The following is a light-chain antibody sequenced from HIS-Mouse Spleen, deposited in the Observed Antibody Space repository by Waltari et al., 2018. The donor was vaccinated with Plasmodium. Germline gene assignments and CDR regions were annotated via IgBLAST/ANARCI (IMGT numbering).Light chain of an antibody. J-gene: IGLJ1*01. CDR3: CSYAGSYTYV. V-gene: IGLV2-11*01. Sequence: QSALTQPRSVSGSPGQSVTISCTGTSSDVGGYNYVSWYQQHPGKAPKLMIYDCSNRHSGVPERFSGSKSGNTASLTISGLQAEDEADYYCCSYAGSYTYVFGTGTKVTVL. CDR1: SSDVGGYNY. CDR2: DCS.